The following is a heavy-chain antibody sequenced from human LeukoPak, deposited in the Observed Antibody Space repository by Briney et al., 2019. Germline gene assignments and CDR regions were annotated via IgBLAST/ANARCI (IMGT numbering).Heavy chain of an antibody. CDR3: ARDLGDPLWFGSNWFDP. V-gene: IGHV3-30-3*01. CDR2: ISYDGSNK. D-gene: IGHD3-10*01. J-gene: IGHJ5*02. Sequence: GRSLRLSCAASGFTFSSYAMRWVRQAPGKGLEWVAVISYDGSNKYYADSVKGRFTISRDNSKNTLYLQMNSLRAEDTAVCYCARDLGDPLWFGSNWFDPWGQGTLVTVSS. CDR1: GFTFSSYA.